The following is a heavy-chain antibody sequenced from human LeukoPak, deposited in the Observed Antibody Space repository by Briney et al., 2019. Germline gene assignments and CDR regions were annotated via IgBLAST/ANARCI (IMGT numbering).Heavy chain of an antibody. CDR3: ARAQNHYYGSGSYYNEFDY. CDR1: GGTFSSYA. D-gene: IGHD3-10*01. V-gene: IGHV1-69*05. CDR2: IIPIFGTA. J-gene: IGHJ4*02. Sequence: GASVKVSCKASGGTFSSYAISWVRQAPGQGLEWMGGIIPIFGTANYAQKFQGRVTITTDESTSTAYMELSRLRSDDTAVYYCARAQNHYYGSGSYYNEFDYWGQGTLVTVSS.